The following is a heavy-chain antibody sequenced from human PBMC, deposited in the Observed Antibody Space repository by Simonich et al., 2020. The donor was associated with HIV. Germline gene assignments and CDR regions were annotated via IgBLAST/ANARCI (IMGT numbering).Heavy chain of an antibody. J-gene: IGHJ3*01. V-gene: IGHV3-74*03. CDR2: INTDGTST. Sequence: EVQLLESGGGLVQPGGYLRLSCAASGFTFSSYWMSWVRQAPGKGLVWVSRINTDGTSTTYADSVEGRFTISRDNARSTLYLQMNSLRAEDTAVYYCAKDLRWNAFDFWGQGTMVTVSS. CDR3: AKDLRWNAFDF. CDR1: GFTFSSYW.